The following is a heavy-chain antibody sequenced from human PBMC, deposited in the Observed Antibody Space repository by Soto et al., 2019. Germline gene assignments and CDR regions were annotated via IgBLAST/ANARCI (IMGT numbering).Heavy chain of an antibody. CDR1: GGTFSSYA. J-gene: IGHJ6*02. V-gene: IGHV1-69*01. D-gene: IGHD6-13*01. CDR3: ARDSPRKGAAGIRVISYYYYGMDV. Sequence: QVQLVQSGAEVQKPGSSVKVSCKASGGTFSSYAISWVRQAPGQGLEWMGGIIPIFGTANYAQKFQGRVTINADESTSTAYMELSSLRAEDTAVYYCARDSPRKGAAGIRVISYYYYGMDVWGQGTTVTVSS. CDR2: IIPIFGTA.